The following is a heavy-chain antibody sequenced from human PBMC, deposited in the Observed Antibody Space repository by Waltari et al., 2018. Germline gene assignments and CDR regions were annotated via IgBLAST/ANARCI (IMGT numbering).Heavy chain of an antibody. D-gene: IGHD3-10*01. CDR3: TRSISQGVTASDY. Sequence: EVQLVESGGGLIQPGGSLRLSCAASGFSISDYGVSWVRQAPGKGLEWVSRIRASGGNVAYTDSVMGLLTISRDTSQNTVYLQMIGLRVEDTAVYYCTRSISQGVTASDYWGQGTLVTVSS. V-gene: IGHV3-23*04. CDR2: IRASGGNV. CDR1: GFSISDYG. J-gene: IGHJ4*02.